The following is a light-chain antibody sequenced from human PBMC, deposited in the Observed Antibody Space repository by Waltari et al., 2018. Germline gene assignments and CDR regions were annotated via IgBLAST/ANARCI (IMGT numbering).Light chain of an antibody. CDR1: SLRNFY. Sequence: SSELTQDPAVSVALGQTVRITCQGDSLRNFYASWYQQKPRQAPLPVIYDKNYWPSGIPDRFSGSYSGNTATLTITGAQAEDEADYYCNCRETIANHWVFGGGTKLTVL. V-gene: IGLV3-19*01. CDR2: DKN. J-gene: IGLJ3*02. CDR3: NCRETIANHWV.